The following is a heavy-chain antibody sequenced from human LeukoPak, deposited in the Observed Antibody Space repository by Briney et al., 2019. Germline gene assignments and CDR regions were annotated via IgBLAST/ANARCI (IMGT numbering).Heavy chain of an antibody. J-gene: IGHJ4*02. CDR1: GGSISSYY. Sequence: SETLSLTCTVSGGSISSYYWSWIRQPPGKGLEWIGYIYYSGSTNYNPSLKSRVTISVDTSKNQFSLKPSSVTAADTAVYYCARGSYSSSWFFPDYWGQGTLVTVSS. CDR3: ARGSYSSSWFFPDY. D-gene: IGHD6-13*01. CDR2: IYYSGST. V-gene: IGHV4-59*01.